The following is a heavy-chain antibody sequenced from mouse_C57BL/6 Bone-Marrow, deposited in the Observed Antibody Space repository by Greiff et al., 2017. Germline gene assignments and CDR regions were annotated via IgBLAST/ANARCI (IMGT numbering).Heavy chain of an antibody. CDR3: ARWGDGGDY. Sequence: EVQLQQSGPELVKPGASVKISCKASGYTFTDYYMNWVKQSHGKSLEWIGDINPNNGGTSYNQKFKGKATLTVDKSSSTAYMELRSLTSEDSAVYYCARWGDGGDYWGQGTTLTVSS. CDR2: INPNNGGT. J-gene: IGHJ2*01. V-gene: IGHV1-26*01. D-gene: IGHD3-3*01. CDR1: GYTFTDYY.